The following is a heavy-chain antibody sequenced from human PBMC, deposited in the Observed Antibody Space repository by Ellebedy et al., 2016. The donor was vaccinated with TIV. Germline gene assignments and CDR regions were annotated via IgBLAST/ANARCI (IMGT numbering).Heavy chain of an antibody. CDR1: GYTFTRYT. V-gene: IGHV1-3*01. D-gene: IGHD3-22*01. J-gene: IGHJ4*02. CDR2: INAGSGNT. Sequence: ASVKVSXXASGYTFTRYTIHWLRQAPGQRLEWMGWINAGSGNTKYSQKFQGRVTITRDTSATTAYMELSSLRSEDTTVYYCARENRYYDSSGYAYWGQGTLVTVSS. CDR3: ARENRYYDSSGYAY.